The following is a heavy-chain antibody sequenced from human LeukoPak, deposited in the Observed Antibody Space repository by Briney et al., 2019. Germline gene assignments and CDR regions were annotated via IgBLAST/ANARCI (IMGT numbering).Heavy chain of an antibody. CDR3: ARTSGSYPINDVDY. CDR2: ISYDGSDK. CDR1: GFIFSSYG. V-gene: IGHV3-30*03. Sequence: GGSLRLSCAASGFIFSSYGMHWVRQAPGKGLEWVAVISYDGSDKYYADSVKGRITISRDNSRNTLYLQMNTLRAEDTAVYYCARTSGSYPINDVDYWGQGTLVTVSS. D-gene: IGHD1-26*01. J-gene: IGHJ4*02.